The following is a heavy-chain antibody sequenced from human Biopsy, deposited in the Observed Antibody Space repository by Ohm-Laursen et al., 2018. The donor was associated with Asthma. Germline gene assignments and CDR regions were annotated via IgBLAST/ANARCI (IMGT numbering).Heavy chain of an antibody. V-gene: IGHV4-31*03. CDR2: IYYSGST. J-gene: IGHJ5*02. D-gene: IGHD4-17*01. CDR3: ARTTYGDDGFDP. CDR1: GDSFTYPGYY. Sequence: SQTLSLTCPVSGDSFTYPGYYWSWVRQLPGRGLEWIGYIYYSGSTYYNPSLKSRASISLDTSKNQFSLSLTSVTAADTAVYYCARTTYGDDGFDPWGQGTLVTVSS.